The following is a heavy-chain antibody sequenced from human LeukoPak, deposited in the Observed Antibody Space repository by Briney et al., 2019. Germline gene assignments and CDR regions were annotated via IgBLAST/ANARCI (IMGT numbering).Heavy chain of an antibody. CDR1: GFTFSYYS. Sequence: GGSLRLSCAASGFTFSYYSMHWVRQAPGKGLEWISYVGISSGNTKYADSVKGRFTISGDKAKNSLYLQMNSLRVEDTAVYYCARDTKYAFDNWGQGTLVTVS. CDR2: VGISSGNT. J-gene: IGHJ4*02. CDR3: ARDTKYAFDN. D-gene: IGHD2-2*01. V-gene: IGHV3-48*01.